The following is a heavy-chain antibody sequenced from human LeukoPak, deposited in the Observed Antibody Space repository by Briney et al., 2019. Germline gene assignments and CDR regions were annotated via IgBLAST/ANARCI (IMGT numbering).Heavy chain of an antibody. V-gene: IGHV5-51*01. Sequence: GESLKISCKGSGYSFISYWIGWVRQMPGKGLEWMGIIYPGDSDTRYSPSFQGQVTISVDKSTSTAYLQWSSLKASDTATYYCARPGEGYCISSSCHFYFDYWGQGTLATVSS. D-gene: IGHD2-15*01. CDR3: ARPGEGYCISSSCHFYFDY. CDR1: GYSFISYW. J-gene: IGHJ4*02. CDR2: IYPGDSDT.